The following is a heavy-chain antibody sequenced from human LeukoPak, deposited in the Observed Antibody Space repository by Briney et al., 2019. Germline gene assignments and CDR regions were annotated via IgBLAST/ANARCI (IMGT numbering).Heavy chain of an antibody. CDR3: ARGTRASGSTGGYYYYYMDV. Sequence: SVKVSCKASGGTFSSYAISWVRQAPGQGLEWMGGIIPIFGTANYAQKFQGRVTITADKSTSTAYMELSSLRSEDTAVYYCARGTRASGSTGGYYYYYMDVWGKGTTVTVSS. J-gene: IGHJ6*03. CDR2: IIPIFGTA. CDR1: GGTFSSYA. D-gene: IGHD1-1*01. V-gene: IGHV1-69*06.